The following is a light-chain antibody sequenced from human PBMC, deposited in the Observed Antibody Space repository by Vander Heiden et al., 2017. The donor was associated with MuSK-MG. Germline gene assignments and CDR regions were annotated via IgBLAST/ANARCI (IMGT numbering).Light chain of an antibody. CDR2: DAS. J-gene: IGKJ4*01. CDR3: QQRRNGPT. Sequence: IVLTQSPATLSLSPGERATLSCRASQSVTSYLAWYQQKPGQAPRLLIYDASNRATGIPARFSGSGSGTDFTITISSLEPEDFAVYYCQQRRNGPTFGGGTKVEIK. V-gene: IGKV3-11*01. CDR1: QSVTSY.